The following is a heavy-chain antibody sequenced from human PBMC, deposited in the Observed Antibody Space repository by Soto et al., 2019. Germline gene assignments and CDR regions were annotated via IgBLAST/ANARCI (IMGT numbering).Heavy chain of an antibody. V-gene: IGHV4-59*12. CDR3: ARVVVVAANWFDP. CDR1: GGSISSYC. J-gene: IGHJ5*02. Sequence: PSELLSLPWTVSGGSISSYCWSWIRQPPGKGLEWIGYIYYSGSTNYNPSLKSRVTISVDTSKNQFSLKLSSVTAADTAVYCCARVVVVAANWFDPWGPGTLFSVS. CDR2: IYYSGST. D-gene: IGHD2-15*01.